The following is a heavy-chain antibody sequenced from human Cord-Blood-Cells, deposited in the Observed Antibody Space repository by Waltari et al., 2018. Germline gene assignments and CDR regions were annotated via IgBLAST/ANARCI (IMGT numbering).Heavy chain of an antibody. CDR3: ARGRGGVRGVLPNHNWFDP. CDR2: IYYSGST. D-gene: IGHD3-10*01. V-gene: IGHV4-61*01. Sequence: QVQLQESGPGLVKPSETLSLTCTVSGGSVSSGSYYWSWIRQPPGKGLEWIGYIYYSGSTNDTPSLKSRVTISGDTSKNQFSLKLSSVTAADTAVYYCARGRGGVRGVLPNHNWFDPWGQGTLVTVSS. J-gene: IGHJ5*02. CDR1: GGSVSSGSYY.